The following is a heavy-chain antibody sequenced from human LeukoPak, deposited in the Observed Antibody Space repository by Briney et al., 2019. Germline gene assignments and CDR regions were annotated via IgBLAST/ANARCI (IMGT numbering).Heavy chain of an antibody. J-gene: IGHJ4*02. CDR3: ATSIENL. CDR1: GFTVRSNY. CDR2: IYSGGST. Sequence: GGSLRLSCAASGFTVRSNYMSWVRQAPGKGLEWVSVIYSGGSTYHADSVKGRFTISRDNSKNTLYLQMNSLRAEDTAVYYCATSIENLWGQGTLVTVSS. D-gene: IGHD3-3*02. V-gene: IGHV3-53*01.